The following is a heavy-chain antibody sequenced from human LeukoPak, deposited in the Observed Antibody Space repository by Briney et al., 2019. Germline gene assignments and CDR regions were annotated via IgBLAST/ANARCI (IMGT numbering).Heavy chain of an antibody. J-gene: IGHJ4*02. CDR1: GFPFSYYL. V-gene: IGHV3-11*01. D-gene: IGHD5-18*01. CDR2: ISTTI. CDR3: ARATTQLWLNTGDDY. Sequence: GDSLRLSYAASGFPFSYYLIPWIRPAPGKELDGVSYISTTIYYADSVKGRFTISRDNAKNSLYLQMNSLRAEDTAVYYCARATTQLWLNTGDDYWGQGTLVTVSS.